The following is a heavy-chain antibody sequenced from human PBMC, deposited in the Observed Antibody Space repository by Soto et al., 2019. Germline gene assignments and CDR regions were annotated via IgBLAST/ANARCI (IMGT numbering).Heavy chain of an antibody. V-gene: IGHV3-30*18. CDR2: ISYNGKNK. D-gene: IGHD6-13*01. CDR1: GFTFSSYD. Sequence: PGGSLRLSCAASGFTFSSYDLHWVRQAPGKGLERVAVISYNGKNKYFADSVKGRFTVSRDNSKNTLYLQMNSLGPDDTAVYYCANPVSSAGAFDHWGQGTLVTVSS. J-gene: IGHJ4*02. CDR3: ANPVSSAGAFDH.